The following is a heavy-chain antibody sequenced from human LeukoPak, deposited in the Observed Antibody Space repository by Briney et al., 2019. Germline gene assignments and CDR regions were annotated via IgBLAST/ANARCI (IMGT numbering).Heavy chain of an antibody. CDR3: AMAYCSGGSCMYKY. D-gene: IGHD2-15*01. CDR1: GGSFSGYY. V-gene: IGHV4-34*01. Sequence: SETLSLTCAVYGGSFSGYYWSWIRQPPGKGLEWIGEINHSGSTNYNPSLKSRVTISVDTSKNQFSLKLSSVTAADTAVYYCAMAYCSGGSCMYKYWGQRTLVTVSS. J-gene: IGHJ4*02. CDR2: INHSGST.